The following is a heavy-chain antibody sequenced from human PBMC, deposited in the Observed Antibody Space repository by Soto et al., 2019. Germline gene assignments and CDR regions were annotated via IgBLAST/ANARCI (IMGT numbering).Heavy chain of an antibody. V-gene: IGHV3-23*01. CDR1: GFTFSSYV. D-gene: IGHD3-10*01. J-gene: IGHJ6*02. CDR3: AKYPTYGSGMGYYYYGMDV. CDR2: ISDSGGST. Sequence: GGSLRLSCAASGFTFSSYVMSWVRQAPGKGLECVSTISDSGGSTHYADSVKGRFTISRDNSKNTLYLQMNSLRAEDTAVYYCAKYPTYGSGMGYYYYGMDVWGQGTTVTVSS.